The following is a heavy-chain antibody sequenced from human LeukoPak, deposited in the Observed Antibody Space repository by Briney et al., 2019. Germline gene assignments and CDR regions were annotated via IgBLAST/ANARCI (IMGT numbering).Heavy chain of an antibody. Sequence: NPSETLSLTCAVSGGSISSSNWWSWVRQPPGKGLEWIGEIYHSGSTNYNPSLKSRVTISVDKSKNQFSLKLSSVTTADTAVYYCARTRSSWLNFDYWGQGTLVTVSS. CDR3: ARTRSSWLNFDY. CDR2: IYHSGST. D-gene: IGHD6-13*01. CDR1: GGSISSSNW. V-gene: IGHV4-4*02. J-gene: IGHJ4*02.